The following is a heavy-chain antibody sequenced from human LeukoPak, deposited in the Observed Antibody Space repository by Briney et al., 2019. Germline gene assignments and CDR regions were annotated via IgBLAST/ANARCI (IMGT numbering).Heavy chain of an antibody. J-gene: IGHJ4*02. V-gene: IGHV4-59*01. CDR2: IYYSGST. CDR3: ARDGGTLGGYFDY. Sequence: AGSLRPSCAASGFTFGNNAMSWVRQPPGKGLEWIGYIYYSGSTNYNPPLKSRVTISVDTSKNQFSLKLSSVTAADTAVYYCARDGGTLGGYFDYWGQGTLVTVSS. D-gene: IGHD2-15*01. CDR1: GFTFGNNA.